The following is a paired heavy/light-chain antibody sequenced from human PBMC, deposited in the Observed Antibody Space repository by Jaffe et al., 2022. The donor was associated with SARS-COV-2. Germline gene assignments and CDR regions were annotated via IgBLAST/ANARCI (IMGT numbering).Heavy chain of an antibody. V-gene: IGHV2-5*02. CDR2: IYWDDDK. D-gene: IGHD6-19*01. J-gene: IGHJ6*03. CDR3: AHGSGWLMDV. Sequence: QITLKESGPTLVKPTQTLTLTCTFSGFSLSTNAVGVGWIRQPPGKALEWLAFIYWDDDKQYSPSLKSRLTITKDTSKNQVVLTMTNMDPVDTGTYFCAHGSGWLMDVWGKGTTVTVSS. CDR1: GFSLSTNAVG.
Light chain of an antibody. CDR1: QGVGNNY. CDR2: NAS. V-gene: IGKV3-20*01. CDR3: QQYATSPWT. J-gene: IGKJ1*01. Sequence: ENVLTQSPGTLSLSPGASASLSCRASQGVGNNYLAWYQQKPGQAPRLLIYNASSRATGIPDRFSGSGSGTDFTLTVSRLEPEDFAVYYCQQYATSPWTFGQGTKVELK.